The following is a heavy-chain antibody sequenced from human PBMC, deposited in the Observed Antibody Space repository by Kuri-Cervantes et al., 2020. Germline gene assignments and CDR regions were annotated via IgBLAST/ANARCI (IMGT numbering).Heavy chain of an antibody. J-gene: IGHJ6*03. CDR3: AREGGSVARLGYYYYMDV. D-gene: IGHD3-16*01. V-gene: IGHV3-7*03. CDR1: GFTFSSYW. Sequence: GGSLRLSCAASGFTFSSYWMSWVRQAPGKGLEWVANIKQDGSEKYYVDSVKGRFTISRDNAKNSLYLQMNSLRAEDTAVYYCAREGGSVARLGYYYYMDVWGKGTTVTVSS. CDR2: IKQDGSEK.